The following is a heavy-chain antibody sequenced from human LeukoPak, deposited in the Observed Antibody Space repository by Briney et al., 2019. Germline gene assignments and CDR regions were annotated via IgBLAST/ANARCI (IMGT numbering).Heavy chain of an antibody. Sequence: GESLKISCKGSGYSFTSYWIGWVRQMPGKGLEWMGIIYPGDSDTRYSPSFQGQVTISADKSISTAYLQWSSLKASDTAMYYCARRSGYSSSWSHPPPSHDAFDIWGQGTMVTVSS. D-gene: IGHD6-13*01. CDR3: ARRSGYSSSWSHPPPSHDAFDI. J-gene: IGHJ3*02. CDR2: IYPGDSDT. V-gene: IGHV5-51*01. CDR1: GYSFTSYW.